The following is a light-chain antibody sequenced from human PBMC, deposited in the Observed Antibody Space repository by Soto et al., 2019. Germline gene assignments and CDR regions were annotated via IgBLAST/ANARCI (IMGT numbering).Light chain of an antibody. CDR3: QQYGSAPRVT. CDR2: GAS. J-gene: IGKJ4*01. Sequence: EIVLTQSPGTLSLSPGERATLSCRASQSVSSSYLAWYQQKPGQAPRLLIYGASSRATGITDRFSGSGSGTDFTLTIRRLEPEDFAVYYCQQYGSAPRVTFGGGTKVEIK. CDR1: QSVSSSY. V-gene: IGKV3-20*01.